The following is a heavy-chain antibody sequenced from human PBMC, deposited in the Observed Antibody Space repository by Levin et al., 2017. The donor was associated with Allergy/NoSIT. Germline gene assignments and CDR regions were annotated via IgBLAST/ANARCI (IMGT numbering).Heavy chain of an antibody. Sequence: GESLKISCAASGFTVSSNYMSWVRQAPGKGLEWVSVIYSGGSTYYADSVKGRFTISRDNSKNTLYLQMNSLRAEDTAVYYCARGSSWPTHFDYWGQGTLVTVSS. V-gene: IGHV3-53*01. J-gene: IGHJ4*02. D-gene: IGHD6-13*01. CDR3: ARGSSWPTHFDY. CDR2: IYSGGST. CDR1: GFTVSSNY.